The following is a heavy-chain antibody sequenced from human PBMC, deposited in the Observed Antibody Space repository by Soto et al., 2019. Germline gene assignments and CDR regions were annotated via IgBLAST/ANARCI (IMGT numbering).Heavy chain of an antibody. Sequence: PSETLSLTCTVSGGSISSSSYYWGWIRQPPGKGLEWIVSIYYSGGTYYNPSLKSRVTISVDTSKNQFSLKLSSVTAADTAMYYCAGGLFGYYDSSGPTNHNWFDPWGQGTLVTVSS. CDR1: GGSISSSSYY. CDR2: IYYSGGT. J-gene: IGHJ5*02. D-gene: IGHD3-22*01. V-gene: IGHV4-39*01. CDR3: AGGLFGYYDSSGPTNHNWFDP.